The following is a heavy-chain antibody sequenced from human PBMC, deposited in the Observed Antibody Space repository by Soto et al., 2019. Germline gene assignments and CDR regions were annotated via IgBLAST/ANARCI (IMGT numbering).Heavy chain of an antibody. CDR1: GFTFSNYG. CDR3: AKGLEQLASGD. CDR2: ISYDGSSK. J-gene: IGHJ4*02. D-gene: IGHD1-26*01. Sequence: QVQLVESGGGLVQPGRSLRLSCAASGFTFSNYGMHWVRQAPGKGLEWVAVISYDGSSKYYADSVKGRFTISRDNSKNTLYLQMNSLRAEDTAVYYCAKGLEQLASGDWGQGTLVTVSS. V-gene: IGHV3-30*18.